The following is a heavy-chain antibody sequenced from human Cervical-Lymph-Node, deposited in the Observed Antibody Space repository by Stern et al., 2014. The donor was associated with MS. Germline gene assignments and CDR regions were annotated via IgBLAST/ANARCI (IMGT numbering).Heavy chain of an antibody. CDR3: ARDQRITMSEYEYYYYGMDV. CDR1: GFTFSSYG. CDR2: IWDDGSNK. D-gene: IGHD3-3*01. Sequence: VQLVESGGGVVQPGRSLRLSCAASGFTFSSYGMHWVRQAPGKGLEWVAVIWDDGSNKYYADSVKGRFTISRDNSKNTLYLQMNSLRAEDTAVYYCARDQRITMSEYEYYYYGMDVWGQGTTVTVSS. J-gene: IGHJ6*02. V-gene: IGHV3-33*01.